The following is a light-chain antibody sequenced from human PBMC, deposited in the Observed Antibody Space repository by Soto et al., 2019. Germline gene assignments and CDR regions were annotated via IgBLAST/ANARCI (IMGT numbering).Light chain of an antibody. CDR3: QQYEAVVT. V-gene: IGKV3-20*01. CDR2: GAT. J-gene: IGKJ1*01. Sequence: EILLTQSPATLSVSPGETATLSCRASQNVLSDLAWYQQKPGQAPRLLVYGATTRATGIPDRFSGSGSGTDFTLTISRLEPEDVAVYYCQQYEAVVTFGQGTKVEI. CDR1: QNVLSD.